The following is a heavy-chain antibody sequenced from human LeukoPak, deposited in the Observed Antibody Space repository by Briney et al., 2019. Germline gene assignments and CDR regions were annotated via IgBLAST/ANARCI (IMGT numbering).Heavy chain of an antibody. CDR2: ISYDGSNK. J-gene: IGHJ4*02. CDR3: ARDPRGYSYGSLFDY. Sequence: PGGSLRLSCAASGFTFSSYAMHWVRQAPGKGLEWVAVISYDGSNKYYADSVKGRFTISRDNSKNTLYLQMNSLRAEDTAVYYCARDPRGYSYGSLFDYWGQGTLVTVSS. CDR1: GFTFSSYA. D-gene: IGHD5-18*01. V-gene: IGHV3-30*04.